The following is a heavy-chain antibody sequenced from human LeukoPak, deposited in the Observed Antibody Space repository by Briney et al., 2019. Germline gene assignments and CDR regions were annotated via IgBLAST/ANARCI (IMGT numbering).Heavy chain of an antibody. D-gene: IGHD6-13*01. CDR1: GFTVSSYG. J-gene: IGHJ4*02. CDR3: ARDFDAAALGPDY. V-gene: IGHV3-33*01. CDR2: IWYDGSNK. Sequence: GGSLRLSCAASGFTVSSYGMHWVRQAPGKGLGWVAVIWYDGSNKYYADSVKGRFTISRDNSKNTLYLQMNSLRAEDTAVYYCARDFDAAALGPDYWGQGTLVTVSS.